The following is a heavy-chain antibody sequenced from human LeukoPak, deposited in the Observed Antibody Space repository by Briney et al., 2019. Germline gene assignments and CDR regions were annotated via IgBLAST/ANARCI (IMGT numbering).Heavy chain of an antibody. V-gene: IGHV3-15*01. CDR1: GFTFSNAW. CDR3: TAGTGRSDFDY. CDR2: IKRRGDDGTI. Sequence: GGSLRLSCAASGFTFSNAWMSWVRQAPGRGLEWVGRIKRRGDDGTIDYAAPVKGRLSVSRDDSKNMLYLQMNSLKSEDTAVYYCTAGTGRSDFDYWGQGTLVTVSS. D-gene: IGHD3/OR15-3a*01. J-gene: IGHJ4*02.